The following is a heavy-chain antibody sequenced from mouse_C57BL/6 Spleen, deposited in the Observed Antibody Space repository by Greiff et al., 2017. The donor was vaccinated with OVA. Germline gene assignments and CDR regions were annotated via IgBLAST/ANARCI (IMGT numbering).Heavy chain of an antibody. CDR2: IRNKANNHAT. CDR3: TRDFYYGFDY. D-gene: IGHD1-1*01. J-gene: IGHJ2*01. Sequence: EVQLQQSGGGLVQPGGSMKLSCAASGFTFSDAWMDWVRQSPEKGLEWVAEIRNKANNHATYYAESVKGRFTISRDDSKSSVYLQMNSLRAEDTGIYYCTRDFYYGFDYWGQGTTLTVSS. CDR1: GFTFSDAW. V-gene: IGHV6-6*01.